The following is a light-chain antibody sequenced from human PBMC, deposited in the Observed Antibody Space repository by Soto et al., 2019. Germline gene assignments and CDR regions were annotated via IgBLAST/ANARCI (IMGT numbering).Light chain of an antibody. CDR3: QTWGTGYVV. CDR2: VNSGGSH. V-gene: IGLV4-69*01. Sequence: QSVLTQSPSASASLGASVKLTCTLSSGHSSYDIAWHQQQPDKGPRFLMTVNSGGSHNKGDGIPDRFSGSSSGAERYPTISSLQSEDEADYYCQTWGTGYVVFGGGTKLTVL. J-gene: IGLJ2*01. CDR1: SGHSSYD.